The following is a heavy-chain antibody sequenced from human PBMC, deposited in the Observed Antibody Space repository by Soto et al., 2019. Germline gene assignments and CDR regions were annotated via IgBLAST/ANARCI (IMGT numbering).Heavy chain of an antibody. CDR3: VRCWGSGDGSNLGYNWLDP. CDR2: LSPDGSIT. V-gene: IGHV3-74*03. J-gene: IGHJ5*02. Sequence: PGGSLRLSCAASGFGFSSNWMNWVRQVPGKGLVWVSRLSPDGSITKYADSVAGRFTISRDNARNTVYLQMNSLRPEDTAVYYCVRCWGSGDGSNLGYNWLDPWGQGTLVTVSS. D-gene: IGHD3-16*01. CDR1: GFGFSSNW.